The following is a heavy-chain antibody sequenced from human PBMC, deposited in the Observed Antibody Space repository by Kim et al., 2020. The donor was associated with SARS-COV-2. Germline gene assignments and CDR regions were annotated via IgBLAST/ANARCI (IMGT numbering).Heavy chain of an antibody. CDR3: AKDQPDVLRYFDWLYEAYDDAFDI. J-gene: IGHJ3*02. CDR1: GFTFSSYA. V-gene: IGHV3-23*01. D-gene: IGHD3-9*01. Sequence: GGSLRLSCAASGFTFSSYAMSWVRQAPGKGLEWVSAISGSGGSTYYADSVKGRFTISRDNCKNTLYLQMNSLRAEDTAVYYCAKDQPDVLRYFDWLYEAYDDAFDIWGQGTMVTVSS. CDR2: ISGSGGST.